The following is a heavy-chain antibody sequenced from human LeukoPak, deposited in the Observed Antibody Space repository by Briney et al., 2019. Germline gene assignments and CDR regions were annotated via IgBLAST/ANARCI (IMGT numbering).Heavy chain of an antibody. V-gene: IGHV4-59*01. J-gene: IGHJ4*02. CDR1: GGSIRDFY. Sequence: SETLSLTCTVSGGSIRDFYWSWIRQSPQRGLEFIGYIQNSGSTEYNPSLKSRVTISVDTSKNQFSLKLSSVTAADTAVYYCARATPKHYDSSGCLDYWGQGTLVTVSS. CDR3: ARATPKHYDSSGCLDY. D-gene: IGHD3-22*01. CDR2: IQNSGST.